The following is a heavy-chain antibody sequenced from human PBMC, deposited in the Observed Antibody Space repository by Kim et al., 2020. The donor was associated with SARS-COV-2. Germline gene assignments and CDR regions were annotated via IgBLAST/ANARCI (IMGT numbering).Heavy chain of an antibody. CDR1: GFTFSSYW. CDR3: ARVKWELLWEFDY. D-gene: IGHD1-26*01. CDR2: IKQDGSEK. V-gene: IGHV3-7*03. Sequence: GGSLRLSCAASGFTFSSYWMSWVRQAPGKGLEWVANIKQDGSEKYYVDSVKGRFTISRDNAKNSLYLQMNSLRAEDTAVYYCARVKWELLWEFDYWGQGTLVTVSS. J-gene: IGHJ4*02.